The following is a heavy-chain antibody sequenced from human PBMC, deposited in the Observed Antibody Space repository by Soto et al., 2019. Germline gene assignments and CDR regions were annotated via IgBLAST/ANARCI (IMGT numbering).Heavy chain of an antibody. V-gene: IGHV3-74*01. D-gene: IGHD6-19*01. CDR3: ARARRSSSGWYFDY. J-gene: IGHJ4*02. CDR2: INSDGSST. Sequence: TGGSLRLSCAASGFTFSSYWMPWVRQAPGKGLVWVSRINSDGSSTSYPDSVKGRFTISRDNAKNTLYLQMNSLRAEDTAVYYCARARRSSSGWYFDYWGQGTLVTVSS. CDR1: GFTFSSYW.